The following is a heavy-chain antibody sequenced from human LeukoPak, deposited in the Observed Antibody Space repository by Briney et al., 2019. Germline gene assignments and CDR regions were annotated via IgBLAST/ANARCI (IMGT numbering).Heavy chain of an antibody. CDR3: XXXXXPXIAVAGNWFDP. J-gene: IGHJ5*02. CDR1: XDSVSSNSAA. Sequence: CAISXDSVSSNSAAWDWVRQSPWRGLEWLGRTYYRSKLYNDYAVWVKSLITKKQERSKNKFNRQLKYVTPEDTAVXXXXXXXXPXIAVAGNWFDPWGQGTLVTVSS. V-gene: IGHV6-1*01. D-gene: IGHD6-19*01. CDR2: TYYRSKLYN.